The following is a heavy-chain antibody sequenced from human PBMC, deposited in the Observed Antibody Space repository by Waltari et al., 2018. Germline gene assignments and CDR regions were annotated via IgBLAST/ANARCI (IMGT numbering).Heavy chain of an antibody. CDR1: GMTFSNYW. CDR3: VTGLTTVTAKDYFDH. D-gene: IGHD4-17*01. Sequence: EVQLAESGGGSVQPGGSLRLSCAASGMTFSNYWMNWVRQAPGKGLEWVANIKQDGSEKNYVDSVEGRFSISRDNAQNSLYLQMNSLRAEDTAIYYCVTGLTTVTAKDYFDHWGQGALVTVSS. V-gene: IGHV3-7*01. CDR2: IKQDGSEK. J-gene: IGHJ4*02.